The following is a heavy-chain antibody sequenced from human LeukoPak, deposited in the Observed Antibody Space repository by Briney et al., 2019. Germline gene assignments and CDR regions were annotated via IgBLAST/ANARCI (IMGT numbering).Heavy chain of an antibody. Sequence: GRSLRLSCAASGFTFSSYTMHWVRQAPGKGLQWVAVILHDGTNKYYADSVKGRFTISRDNAKNTLYLQMNSLRAEDTAVYYCARGGRIAVAGTPYYYYYYMDVWGKGTTVTISS. V-gene: IGHV3-30*04. D-gene: IGHD6-19*01. CDR1: GFTFSSYT. CDR3: ARGGRIAVAGTPYYYYYYMDV. J-gene: IGHJ6*03. CDR2: ILHDGTNK.